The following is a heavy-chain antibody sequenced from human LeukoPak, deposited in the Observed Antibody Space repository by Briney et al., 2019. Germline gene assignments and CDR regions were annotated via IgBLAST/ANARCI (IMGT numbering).Heavy chain of an antibody. Sequence: GASVKVSCKASGYTFTGYYMHWVRQAPGQGLEWMGWINPNSGGTNYAQKFQGRVTMTRDTSMSTAYMELSRLRSEDTAVYYCAGVIGGLFDNRGQGTLFTVSP. CDR3: AGVIGGLFDN. V-gene: IGHV1-2*02. J-gene: IGHJ4*02. D-gene: IGHD2-21*01. CDR1: GYTFTGYY. CDR2: INPNSGGT.